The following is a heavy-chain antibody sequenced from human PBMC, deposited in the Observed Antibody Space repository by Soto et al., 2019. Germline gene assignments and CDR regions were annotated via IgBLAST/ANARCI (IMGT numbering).Heavy chain of an antibody. CDR3: ARSGVAGTWDWFDP. CDR1: GFTFSSYS. CDR2: ISSSSSTI. D-gene: IGHD6-19*01. Sequence: EVQLVESGGGLVQPGGSLRLSCAASGFTFSSYSMNWVRQAPGKGLEWVSYISSSSSTIYYADSVKGRFTISRDNAKNSLYLQMNSLRDEDTAVYYCARSGVAGTWDWFDPWGQGTLVTVSS. V-gene: IGHV3-48*02. J-gene: IGHJ5*02.